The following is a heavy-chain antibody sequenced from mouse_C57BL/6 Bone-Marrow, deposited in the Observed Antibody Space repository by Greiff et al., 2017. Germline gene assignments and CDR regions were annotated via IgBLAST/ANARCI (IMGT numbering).Heavy chain of an antibody. CDR1: GFTFSDYG. Sequence: EVMLVESGGGLVQPGGSLKLSCAASGFTFSDYGMAWVRQAPRKGPEWVAFISNMAYSIYYADTVTGRFTISRENAKNTLYLEMSSLRSEDTAMYYCARQGYSNEQGFAYWGQGTLVTVSA. CDR2: ISNMAYSI. V-gene: IGHV5-15*01. D-gene: IGHD2-5*01. CDR3: ARQGYSNEQGFAY. J-gene: IGHJ3*01.